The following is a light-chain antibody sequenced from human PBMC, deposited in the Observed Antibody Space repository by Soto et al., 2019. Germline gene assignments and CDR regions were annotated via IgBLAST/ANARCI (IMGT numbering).Light chain of an antibody. CDR1: QGISSY. J-gene: IGKJ1*01. V-gene: IGKV1-5*03. Sequence: DIQMTQSPSSVSASVGDRVTITCRASQGISSYLNWYQQKPGKAPKLLIYKASSLESGVPSRFSGSGSGTEFTLTISSLQPDDFATYYCQQYNSYSKTFGQGTKVDI. CDR2: KAS. CDR3: QQYNSYSKT.